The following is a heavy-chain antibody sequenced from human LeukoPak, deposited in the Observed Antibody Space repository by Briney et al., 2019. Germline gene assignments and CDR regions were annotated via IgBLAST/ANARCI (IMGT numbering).Heavy chain of an antibody. CDR2: IIPILGIA. J-gene: IGHJ5*02. D-gene: IGHD3-10*01. CDR3: ARGHGSEFSNWFDP. V-gene: IGHV1-69*02. CDR1: GGTFSSYT. Sequence: GASVKVSCKASGGTFSSYTISWVRQAPGQGLEWMGRIIPILGIANYAQKFQGRVTITADKSTSTAYMELSSLRSEDTAVYYCARGHGSEFSNWFDPWGQGTLVTVSS.